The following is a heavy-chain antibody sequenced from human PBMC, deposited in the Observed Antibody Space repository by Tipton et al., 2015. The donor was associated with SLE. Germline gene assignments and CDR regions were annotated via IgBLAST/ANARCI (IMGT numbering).Heavy chain of an antibody. CDR2: INHSGST. J-gene: IGHJ3*01. CDR3: AKKSGSGQQAAFDV. D-gene: IGHD2-15*01. CDR1: GGSFSGYY. V-gene: IGHV4-34*01. Sequence: VQLVQSGPEVKPSETLSLTCAVYGGSFSGYYWNWIRLPPGKGLEWIGEINHSGSTHYNSSLKSRVTILVDTSKNQLSLKLKSVTAADTAVYYCAKKSGSGQQAAFDVWGQGTMITVSS.